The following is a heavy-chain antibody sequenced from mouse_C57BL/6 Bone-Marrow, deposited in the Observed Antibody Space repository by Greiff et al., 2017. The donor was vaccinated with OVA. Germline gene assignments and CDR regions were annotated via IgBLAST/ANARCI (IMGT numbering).Heavy chain of an antibody. J-gene: IGHJ2*01. CDR2: INPSSGYT. CDR1: GYTFTSYT. CDR3: ASEWLPSFDY. D-gene: IGHD2-2*01. Sequence: QVQLKQSGAELARPGASVKMSCKASGYTFTSYTMHWVKQRPGQGLEWIGYINPSSGYTKYNQKFKDKATLTADKSSSTAYMQLSSLTSEDSAVYYCASEWLPSFDYWGQGTTLTVSS. V-gene: IGHV1-4*01.